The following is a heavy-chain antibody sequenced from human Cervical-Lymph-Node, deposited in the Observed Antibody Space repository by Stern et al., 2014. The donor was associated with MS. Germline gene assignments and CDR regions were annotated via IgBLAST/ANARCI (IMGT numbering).Heavy chain of an antibody. CDR3: ARHSVGVKDFDS. J-gene: IGHJ4*02. CDR2: VYYNGTT. V-gene: IGHV4-59*01. D-gene: IGHD4-23*01. Sequence: QVQLQESRPGLVKPSETLSLTCTVSGGSIRTFSRSWIRQPPGRGLEWIGCVYYNGTTTPNPSLKSRVTMSVDTSKSQLSLRLHSVTAADTAVYYCARHSVGVKDFDSWGQGTLVTVSS. CDR1: GGSIRTFS.